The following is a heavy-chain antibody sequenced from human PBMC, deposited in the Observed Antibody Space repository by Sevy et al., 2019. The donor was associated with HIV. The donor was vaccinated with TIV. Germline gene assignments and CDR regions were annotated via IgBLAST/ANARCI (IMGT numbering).Heavy chain of an antibody. D-gene: IGHD5-18*01. Sequence: GGSLRLSCVASGFSFSNHAMHWVRQAPGKGLEWVAVIWNDGNDKSYADSVKGRFTISRDNAKNTLYLQMNSLRAEDTAIYYCATEYNNGYDYWGQGTMVTVSS. CDR3: ATEYNNGYDY. V-gene: IGHV3-33*01. CDR2: IWNDGNDK. J-gene: IGHJ4*02. CDR1: GFSFSNHA.